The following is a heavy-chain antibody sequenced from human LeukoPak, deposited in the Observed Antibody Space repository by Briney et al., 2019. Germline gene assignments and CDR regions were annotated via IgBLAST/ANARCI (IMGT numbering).Heavy chain of an antibody. CDR2: IYYSGST. CDR3: ARRSWQNWFDP. D-gene: IGHD1-26*01. J-gene: IGHJ5*02. V-gene: IGHV4-39*01. CDR1: GGSISSSSYY. Sequence: PSETLSLTCTVSGGSISSSSYYWGWIRQPPGKGLEWIGSIYYSGSTYYNPSLKSRVTISVDTSKNQFSLKLSSVTAADTAVYYCARRSWQNWFDPWGQGTLVTVSP.